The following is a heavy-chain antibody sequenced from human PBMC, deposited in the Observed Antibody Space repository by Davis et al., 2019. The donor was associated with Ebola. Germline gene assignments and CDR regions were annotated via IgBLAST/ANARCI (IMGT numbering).Heavy chain of an antibody. J-gene: IGHJ5*01. CDR2: INWNGGST. CDR1: GFTVSSNY. CDR3: ARVNAVTGYSRFDS. V-gene: IGHV3-20*01. D-gene: IGHD3-9*01. Sequence: GGSLRLSCAASGFTVSSNYMSWVRQAPGKGLEWVSGINWNGGSTGYADSVKGRFTISRDNVKNSLYLRLNSLRAEDTALYHCARVNAVTGYSRFDSWGQGTLVTVSS.